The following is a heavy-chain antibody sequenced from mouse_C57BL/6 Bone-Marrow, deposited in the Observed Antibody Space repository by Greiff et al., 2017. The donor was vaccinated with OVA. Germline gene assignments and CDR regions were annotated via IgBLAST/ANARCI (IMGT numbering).Heavy chain of an antibody. CDR2: ISDGGSYT. CDR1: GFTFSSYA. J-gene: IGHJ2*01. Sequence: EVQLVESGGGLVQPGGSLKLSCAASGFTFSSYAMSWVRQTPEKRLEWVATISDGGSYTYYPDNVKGRFTISRDNAKNNLYLQMSHLKSEDTAMYYCAREAWDYFDYWGQGTTLTVSS. D-gene: IGHD4-1*01. CDR3: AREAWDYFDY. V-gene: IGHV5-4*01.